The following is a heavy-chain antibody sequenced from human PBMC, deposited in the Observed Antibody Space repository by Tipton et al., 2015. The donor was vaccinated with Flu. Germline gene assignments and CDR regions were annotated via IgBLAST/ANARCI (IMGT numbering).Heavy chain of an antibody. CDR2: IWYDGSNK. J-gene: IGHJ4*02. Sequence: SLRLSCAASGFIFSTYGMHWVRQAPGKGPEWVAVIWYDGSNKYYADSVKGRFTISRDNSKNTVYLQMNSLRAEDTAVYYCAKGYDILTDGGGYFDYWGQGTLVTVSS. D-gene: IGHD3-9*01. CDR3: AKGYDILTDGGGYFDY. CDR1: GFIFSTYG. V-gene: IGHV3-33*06.